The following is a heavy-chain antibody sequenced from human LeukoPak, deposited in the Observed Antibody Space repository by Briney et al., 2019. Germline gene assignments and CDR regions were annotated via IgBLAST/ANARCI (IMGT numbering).Heavy chain of an antibody. Sequence: GASVKVSCKASGYTFTSYGISWVRQAPGQGLEWMGWISAYNGNTNYTQKLQGRVTMTTDTSTSTAYMELRSLRSDDTALYYCARDSGKYQLLYYYYYYGMDVWGKGTTVTVSS. D-gene: IGHD2-2*01. CDR3: ARDSGKYQLLYYYYYYGMDV. J-gene: IGHJ6*04. CDR1: GYTFTSYG. CDR2: ISAYNGNT. V-gene: IGHV1-18*04.